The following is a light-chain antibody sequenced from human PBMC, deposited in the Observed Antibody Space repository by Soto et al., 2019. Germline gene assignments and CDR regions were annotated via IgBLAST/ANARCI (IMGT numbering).Light chain of an antibody. CDR3: QQRSNWPPLT. CDR2: DAS. J-gene: IGKJ4*01. CDR1: QSVSNY. V-gene: IGKV3-11*01. Sequence: EIVLTQTPATLSLSPGERATVSCRASQSVSNYLAWYQHKPGQAPRLLIYDASTRATGIPARFSASGSGTDFTLTISSLEPEDFAVYYCQQRSNWPPLTFGGGTKVEIK.